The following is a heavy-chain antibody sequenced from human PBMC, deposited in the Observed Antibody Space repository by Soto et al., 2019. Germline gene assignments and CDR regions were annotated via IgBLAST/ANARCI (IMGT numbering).Heavy chain of an antibody. V-gene: IGHV3-23*01. Sequence: PGGSLRLSCAASGFTFSSYAMSWVRQAPGKGLEWVSAISGSGGSTYYADSVKGRFTISRDNSKNTLYLQMNSLRAEDTAVYYCAKGEGYSSSSVPGYYFDYWGQGTLVTVSS. J-gene: IGHJ4*02. D-gene: IGHD6-6*01. CDR3: AKGEGYSSSSVPGYYFDY. CDR1: GFTFSSYA. CDR2: ISGSGGST.